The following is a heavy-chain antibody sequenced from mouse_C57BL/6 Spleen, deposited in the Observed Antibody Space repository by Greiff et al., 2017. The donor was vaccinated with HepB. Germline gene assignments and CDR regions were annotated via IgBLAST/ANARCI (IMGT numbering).Heavy chain of an antibody. CDR2: ISYDGSN. CDR3: ARESRYFDV. J-gene: IGHJ1*03. V-gene: IGHV3-6*01. CDR1: GYSITSGYY. Sequence: EVKVEESGPGLVKPSQSLSLTCSVTGYSITSGYYWNWIRQFPGNKLEWMGYISYDGSNNYKPSLKNRISITRDTSKNQFFLKLNSVTTEDTATYYCARESRYFDVWGTGTTVTVSS.